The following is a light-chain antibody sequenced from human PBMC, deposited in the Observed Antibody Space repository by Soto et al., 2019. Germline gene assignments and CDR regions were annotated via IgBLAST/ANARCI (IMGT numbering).Light chain of an antibody. CDR1: QSISSW. J-gene: IGKJ1*01. V-gene: IGKV1-5*01. Sequence: DIQMTQSPSTLSASVGDRVTITCRASQSISSWLAWYQQKPGKAPKLLIYDASSWESGVPSRFSGSGSGTEFTLTISSLQPDDLATYYCQQYNSYSGTFGQGTKVEIK. CDR2: DAS. CDR3: QQYNSYSGT.